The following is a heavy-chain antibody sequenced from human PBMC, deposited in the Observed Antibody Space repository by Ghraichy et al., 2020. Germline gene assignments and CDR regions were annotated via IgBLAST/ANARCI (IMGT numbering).Heavy chain of an antibody. CDR2: ISYDGSNK. D-gene: IGHD5-24*01. Sequence: GGSLRLSCAASGFTFSSYAMHGVRQAPGKGLEWVAVISYDGSNKYYADSVKGRFTISRDNSKNTLYLQMNSLRAEDTAVYYCARTPPMATIARGGYYFDYWGQGTLVTVSS. CDR3: ARTPPMATIARGGYYFDY. CDR1: GFTFSSYA. J-gene: IGHJ4*02. V-gene: IGHV3-30-3*01.